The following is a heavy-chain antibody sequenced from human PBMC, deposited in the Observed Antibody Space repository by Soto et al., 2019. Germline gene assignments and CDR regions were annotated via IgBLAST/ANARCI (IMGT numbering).Heavy chain of an antibody. J-gene: IGHJ4*02. V-gene: IGHV3-23*01. CDR3: AKDKPGTTSFDY. CDR1: GFTISSNA. CDR2: ISERGDTT. D-gene: IGHD1-1*01. Sequence: GSLRLSCAASGFTISSNAMYWVRQAPGKGLEWVSAISERGDTTHYADSVKGRFTISRDTSKNTLYPQLNTLRADDTAVYYCAKDKPGTTSFDYWGQGTLVTVSS.